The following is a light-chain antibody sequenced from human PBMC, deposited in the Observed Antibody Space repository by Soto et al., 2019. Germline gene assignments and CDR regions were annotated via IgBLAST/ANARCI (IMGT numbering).Light chain of an antibody. J-gene: IGLJ1*01. CDR2: EVS. V-gene: IGLV2-14*01. Sequence: QSVLTQPASVSGSPGQSITISCTGTSGDVGRFNFVTWYQQHPGKAPKLMIYEVSNRPSGVSNRFSGSKSGNTASLTISGLQAEDEADYYCSSWTTSSTYVFGTGTKLTAL. CDR3: SSWTTSSTYV. CDR1: SGDVGRFNF.